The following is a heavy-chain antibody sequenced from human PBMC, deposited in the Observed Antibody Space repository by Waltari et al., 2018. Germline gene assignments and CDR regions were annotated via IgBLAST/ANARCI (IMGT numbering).Heavy chain of an antibody. V-gene: IGHV4-4*09. D-gene: IGHD1-7*01. Sequence: QVQPQESGPGLVKPSETLSLTCPVSGGSISIYYWNWIRQSPGKGLEWIGYIYNSGNTDYNPSLRSRVTISVDTSKNQFSLKLRSVTAADTAIYYCARDRELGYWGQGILVTVSS. CDR2: IYNSGNT. J-gene: IGHJ4*02. CDR1: GGSISIYY. CDR3: ARDRELGY.